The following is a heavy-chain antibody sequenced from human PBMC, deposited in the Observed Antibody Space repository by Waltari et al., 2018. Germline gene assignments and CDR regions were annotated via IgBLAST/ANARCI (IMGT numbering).Heavy chain of an antibody. CDR2: IDSDDDK. V-gene: IGHV2-70*01. CDR3: ARMHTTMIDSYYCDMDV. D-gene: IGHD3-22*01. CDR1: GFSLSSGGMC. J-gene: IGHJ6*03. Sequence: QVTLRETGPALVKATQTLTLTCTFSGFSLSSGGMCVSWIRQPPGKALEWLAHIDSDDDKYYNTSLKTRLSISRDTSKNEVVLTMTNMDPEDTATYYCARMHTTMIDSYYCDMDVWGKGTTVTVSS.